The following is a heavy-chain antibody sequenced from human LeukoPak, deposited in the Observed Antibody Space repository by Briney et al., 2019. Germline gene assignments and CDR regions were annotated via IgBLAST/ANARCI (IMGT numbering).Heavy chain of an antibody. D-gene: IGHD4-17*01. V-gene: IGHV1-69*05. CDR2: IIPIFGTA. CDR3: ARDGDYDYYYYMDV. J-gene: IGHJ6*03. CDR1: GGTFSSYA. Sequence: SVKVSCKASGGTFSSYAISWVRQAPGQGPEWMGRIIPIFGTANYAQKFQGRVTITTDESTSTAYMELSSLRSEDTAVYYCARDGDYDYYYYMDVWGKGTTVTVSS.